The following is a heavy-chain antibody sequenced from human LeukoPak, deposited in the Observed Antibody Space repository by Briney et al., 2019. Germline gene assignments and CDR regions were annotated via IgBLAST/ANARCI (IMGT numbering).Heavy chain of an antibody. D-gene: IGHD5-24*01. V-gene: IGHV5-51*01. CDR2: IYPGDSDT. CDR1: GYSFTSYW. Sequence: GSLKISCKGSGYSFTSYWIGWGRPIAGESLGGVGIIYPGDSDTRYSPSFQGQVTISADKSISTAYLQWSSLKASDTTMYYCARSRDGYRTLRYWGQGTLVTVSS. CDR3: ARSRDGYRTLRY. J-gene: IGHJ4*02.